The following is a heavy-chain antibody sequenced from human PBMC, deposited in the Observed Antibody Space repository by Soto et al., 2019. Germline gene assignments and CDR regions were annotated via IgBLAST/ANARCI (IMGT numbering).Heavy chain of an antibody. CDR2: TYYRAKWNT. CDR3: ARGKHSTFDI. J-gene: IGHJ3*02. CDR1: GDSVSTNGVA. V-gene: IGHV6-1*01. Sequence: QVQLQQSGPGLVKPSQTLSLTCAISGDSVSTNGVAWNWIRLSPSRGLEWLGRTYYRAKWNTDYALSVKGRITINPDTPKNQFSLQLNSVTPEDTAVYYCARGKHSTFDIWGQGTMVAVSS. D-gene: IGHD6-13*01.